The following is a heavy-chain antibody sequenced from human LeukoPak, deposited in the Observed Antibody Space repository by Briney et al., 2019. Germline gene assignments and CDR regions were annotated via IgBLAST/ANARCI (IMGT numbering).Heavy chain of an antibody. D-gene: IGHD3-9*01. Sequence: SVKVSCKASGGTFNSYAISWVRQAPGQGLEWMGGINPIFGTANYAQKFQGRVTITADKSTSTAYMELSSLRSEDTAVYYCARDGDYDILTGYYKGFDYWGPGTLVTVSS. V-gene: IGHV1-69*06. CDR1: GGTFNSYA. J-gene: IGHJ4*02. CDR2: INPIFGTA. CDR3: ARDGDYDILTGYYKGFDY.